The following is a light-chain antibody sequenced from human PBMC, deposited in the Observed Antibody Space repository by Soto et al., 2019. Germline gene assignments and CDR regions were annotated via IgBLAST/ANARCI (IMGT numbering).Light chain of an antibody. V-gene: IGKV3-15*01. CDR1: QSVSSN. J-gene: IGKJ1*01. Sequence: EIVMTQSQATLSVSPGGRATLSCRASQSVSSNLAWYQQKPGQAPRLLIYGASTRATGIPARFSGSGSGTQFTLTISSLQSEDFAVYYCHQYNNWQKTFGQGTKVDIK. CDR3: HQYNNWQKT. CDR2: GAS.